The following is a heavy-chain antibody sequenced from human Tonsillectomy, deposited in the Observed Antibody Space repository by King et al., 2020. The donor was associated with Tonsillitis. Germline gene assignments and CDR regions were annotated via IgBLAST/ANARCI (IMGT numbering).Heavy chain of an antibody. D-gene: IGHD6-19*01. J-gene: IGHJ6*02. V-gene: IGHV1-18*01. Sequence: VQLVESGAEVKKPGASVKVSCKASGYTFTSYGISWVRQAPGQGLEWMGWISAYNGNTNYAQKLQGRVTMTTDTSTSTAYMELRSLRSDDTAVDYCARGESSGSQVYYGMDVWGQGTTVTVSS. CDR2: ISAYNGNT. CDR3: ARGESSGSQVYYGMDV. CDR1: GYTFTSYG.